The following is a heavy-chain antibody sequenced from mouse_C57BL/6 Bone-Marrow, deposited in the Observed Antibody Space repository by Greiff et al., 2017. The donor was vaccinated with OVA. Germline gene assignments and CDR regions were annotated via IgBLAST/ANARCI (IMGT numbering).Heavy chain of an antibody. V-gene: IGHV5-17*01. CDR2: ISSGSSTI. J-gene: IGHJ2*01. Sequence: EVQLVESGGGLVKPGGSLKLSYAASGFTFSDYGMHWVRQAPEKGLEWVAYISSGSSTIYYADTVKGRFTISRDNAKNTLFLQMTSLRSEDTAMYYCARRDEAVDYWGQGTTLTVSS. CDR3: ARRDEAVDY. CDR1: GFTFSDYG.